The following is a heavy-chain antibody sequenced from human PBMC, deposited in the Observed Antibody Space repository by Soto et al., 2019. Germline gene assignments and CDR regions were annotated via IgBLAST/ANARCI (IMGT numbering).Heavy chain of an antibody. Sequence: GGSLRLSCAASGFTFSNYGMNWVRKAPGKGLEWVSYISPSSSTIYYADSVKGRFTISRENAMNSLYLQMNSLRAEDTAIYYCARAYSSSSGKNAFDFWGQGTMVTVSS. CDR1: GFTFSNYG. CDR3: ARAYSSSSGKNAFDF. V-gene: IGHV3-48*01. CDR2: ISPSSSTI. J-gene: IGHJ3*01. D-gene: IGHD6-13*01.